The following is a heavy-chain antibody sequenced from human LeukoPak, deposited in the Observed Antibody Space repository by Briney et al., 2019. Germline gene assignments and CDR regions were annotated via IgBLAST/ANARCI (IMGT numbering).Heavy chain of an antibody. V-gene: IGHV1-2*02. D-gene: IGHD6-13*01. J-gene: IGHJ4*02. CDR3: ARGSYSSSYY. Sequence: ASVKVSCKASGYTFTGYYMHWVRQAPGQGLEWMGWINPNSGGTNYAQKFQGRVTMTRDASISTAYMELRSLRSDDTAVYYCARGSYSSSYYWGQGTLVTVSS. CDR1: GYTFTGYY. CDR2: INPNSGGT.